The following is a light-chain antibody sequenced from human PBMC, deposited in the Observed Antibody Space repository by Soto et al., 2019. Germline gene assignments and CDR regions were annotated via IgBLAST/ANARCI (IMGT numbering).Light chain of an antibody. CDR1: QSVSSY. CDR3: QQYKSWPIT. V-gene: IGKV3D-15*01. Sequence: EIVLTQSPATLSLSPGERATLSCRASQSVSSYLAWYQQKPGQAPRRLMYGVSTWGTGVTARFSGSGSGTEFTLTISSLQSEDFAIYYCQQYKSWPITFGQGTRLEIK. CDR2: GVS. J-gene: IGKJ5*01.